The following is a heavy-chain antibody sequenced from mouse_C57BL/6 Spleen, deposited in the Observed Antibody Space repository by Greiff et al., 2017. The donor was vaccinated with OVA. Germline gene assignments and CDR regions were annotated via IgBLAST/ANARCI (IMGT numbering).Heavy chain of an antibody. V-gene: IGHV1-82*01. D-gene: IGHD2-5*01. J-gene: IGHJ4*01. CDR3: ARSRGYSNYLYAMDY. Sequence: VQLQQSGPELVKPGASVKISCKASGYAFSSSWMNWVKQRPGKGLEWIGRIYPGDGDTNYNGKFKGKATLTADKSSSTAYMQLSSLTSEDSAVYFCARSRGYSNYLYAMDYWGQGTSVTVSS. CDR2: IYPGDGDT. CDR1: GYAFSSSW.